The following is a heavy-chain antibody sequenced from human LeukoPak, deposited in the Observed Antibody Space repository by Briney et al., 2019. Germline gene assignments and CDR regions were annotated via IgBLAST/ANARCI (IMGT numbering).Heavy chain of an antibody. CDR2: IDHSGNT. CDR1: GGSMNSGGHS. Sequence: SETLSLTCVVSGGSMNSGGHSWTWIRQSPGKGLEWVGDIDHSGNTNYNPSLKSRATISVDRSKNQFSLTLTSLTAADTAIYFCARERTPHYFGMGVWGQGTTVTVSS. V-gene: IGHV4-30-2*06. D-gene: IGHD1/OR15-1a*01. CDR3: ARERTPHYFGMGV. J-gene: IGHJ6*02.